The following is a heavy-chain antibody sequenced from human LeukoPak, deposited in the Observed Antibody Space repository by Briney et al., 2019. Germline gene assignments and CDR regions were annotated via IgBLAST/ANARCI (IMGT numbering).Heavy chain of an antibody. CDR1: GGTFSSYA. CDR2: IIPIFGTA. Sequence: SVKVSCKASGGTFSSYAISWVRQAPGQGLEWMGGIIPIFGTANYAQKFQGRVTITADESTSTAYMELSSLRSEDTAVYYCARDPTFDYDSSGYYEYFQHWGQGTLVTASS. V-gene: IGHV1-69*13. J-gene: IGHJ1*01. CDR3: ARDPTFDYDSSGYYEYFQH. D-gene: IGHD3-22*01.